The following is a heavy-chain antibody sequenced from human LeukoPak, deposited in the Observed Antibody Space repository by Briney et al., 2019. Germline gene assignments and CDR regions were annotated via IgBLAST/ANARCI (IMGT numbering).Heavy chain of an antibody. Sequence: SETLSLTCAVYGGSFSDYYWSWIRQPPGKGLEWIGYIYYSGSTNYNPSLKSRVTISVDTSKNQFSLKLSSVTAADTAVYYCARFIAAAGFDYWGQGTLVTVSS. D-gene: IGHD6-13*01. J-gene: IGHJ4*02. V-gene: IGHV4-59*01. CDR2: IYYSGST. CDR1: GGSFSDYY. CDR3: ARFIAAAGFDY.